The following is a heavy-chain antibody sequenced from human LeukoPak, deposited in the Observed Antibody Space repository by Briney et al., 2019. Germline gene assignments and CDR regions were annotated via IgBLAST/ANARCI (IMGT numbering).Heavy chain of an antibody. CDR1: GYTSTSYA. J-gene: IGHJ4*02. D-gene: IGHD3-10*01. Sequence: GASVKVSCKASGYTSTSYAMHWVRQAPGQRLEWMGWINAGNGNTKYSQKFQGRVTITRDTSASTAYMELSSLRSEDTAVYYCARDPYYYGSGSYYFDYWGQGTLVTVSS. V-gene: IGHV1-3*01. CDR2: INAGNGNT. CDR3: ARDPYYYGSGSYYFDY.